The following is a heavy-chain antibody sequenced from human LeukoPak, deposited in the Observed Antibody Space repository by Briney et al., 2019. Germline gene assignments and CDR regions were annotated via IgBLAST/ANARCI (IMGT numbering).Heavy chain of an antibody. J-gene: IGHJ5*02. V-gene: IGHV1-69*04. CDR1: GYTFTGYY. D-gene: IGHD3-22*01. CDR3: ARASGYYDSSGYYYPYWFDP. Sequence: GASVKVSCKASGYTFTGYYMHWVRQAPGQGLEWMGRIIPILGIANYAQKFQGRVTITADKSTSTAYMELSSLRSEDTAVYYCARASGYYDSSGYYYPYWFDPWGQGTLVTVSS. CDR2: IIPILGIA.